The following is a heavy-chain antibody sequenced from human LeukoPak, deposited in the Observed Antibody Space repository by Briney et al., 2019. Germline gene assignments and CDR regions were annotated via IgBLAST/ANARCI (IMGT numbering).Heavy chain of an antibody. CDR3: ACGYYDSSGYSTPPYYMDV. D-gene: IGHD3-22*01. V-gene: IGHV3-23*01. CDR2: ISGSGGST. Sequence: GGSLRLSCAASGFTFSSYGMSWVRQAPGKGLEWVSAISGSGGSTYYADSVKGRFTISRDNSKNTLYLQMNSLRAEDTAVYYCACGYYDSSGYSTPPYYMDVWGKGTAVTISS. CDR1: GFTFSSYG. J-gene: IGHJ6*03.